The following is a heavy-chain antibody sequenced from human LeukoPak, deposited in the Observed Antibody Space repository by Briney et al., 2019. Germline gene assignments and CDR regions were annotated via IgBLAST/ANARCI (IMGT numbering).Heavy chain of an antibody. J-gene: IGHJ6*03. V-gene: IGHV3-21*01. CDR1: GFTFSSYS. Sequence: GGSLRLSCAASGFTFSSYSMNWVRQAPGKGLEWVSSISSSSSYIYYADSVKGRFTISRDNAKNSLYLQMSSLRAEDTAVYYCARADGILPDGSYYYMDVWGKGTTVTISS. CDR3: ARADGILPDGSYYYMDV. D-gene: IGHD5-24*01. CDR2: ISSSSSYI.